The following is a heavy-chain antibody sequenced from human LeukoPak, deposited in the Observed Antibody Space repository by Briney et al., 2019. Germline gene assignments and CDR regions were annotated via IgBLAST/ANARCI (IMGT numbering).Heavy chain of an antibody. Sequence: PGRSLRLSCAASGFTFSSYAMHWVRQAPGKGLEWVAVISYDGSNKYYADSVKGRFTISRDNSKNTLYLQMNSLGAEDTAVYYCAKEVRETGTTPILDYWGQGTLVTVSS. J-gene: IGHJ4*02. CDR2: ISYDGSNK. CDR1: GFTFSSYA. CDR3: AKEVRETGTTPILDY. V-gene: IGHV3-30*04. D-gene: IGHD1-1*01.